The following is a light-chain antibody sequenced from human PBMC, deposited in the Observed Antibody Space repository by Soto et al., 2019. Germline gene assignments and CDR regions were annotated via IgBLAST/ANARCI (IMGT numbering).Light chain of an antibody. CDR1: QSVNNNF. V-gene: IGKV3-20*01. Sequence: EIVLTQSPATLSLSPGERAALSCGASQSVNNNFFAWYQQIPGQAPRLLIYGASSRASGIPARFSGSGSGTDFTLTISRLVPEDFAVYYCQQYGDSPYTFGQGTKLQIK. CDR3: QQYGDSPYT. CDR2: GAS. J-gene: IGKJ2*01.